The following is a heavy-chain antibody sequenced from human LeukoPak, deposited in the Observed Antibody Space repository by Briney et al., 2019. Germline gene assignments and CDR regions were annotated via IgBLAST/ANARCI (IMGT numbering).Heavy chain of an antibody. CDR3: ARNYGHNSKYFDF. Sequence: ASVKVSCKAAGYTFTDYFIHGVGQAHGQGLDWKGWIRPNSGDTHYAQRFQGRVTMTRDTSVSTAHMELSSLRSDDTAIYYCARNYGHNSKYFDFWGQGTLANVAS. CDR2: IRPNSGDT. V-gene: IGHV1-2*02. J-gene: IGHJ4*02. CDR1: GYTFTDYF. D-gene: IGHD4-17*01.